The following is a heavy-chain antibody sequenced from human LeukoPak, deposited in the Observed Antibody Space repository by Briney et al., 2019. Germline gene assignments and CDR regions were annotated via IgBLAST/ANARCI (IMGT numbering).Heavy chain of an antibody. D-gene: IGHD3-3*01. CDR1: GFTFSSYW. CDR3: ARDDVAPVNDFWSDY. Sequence: GGSLRLSCAASGFTFSSYWMSWVRQAPGKGLEWVANIKQDGSEKYYVDSVKGRFTISRDNAKNSLYLQMNSLRAEDTAVYYCARDDVAPVNDFWSDYWGQGTLVTVSS. CDR2: IKQDGSEK. J-gene: IGHJ4*02. V-gene: IGHV3-7*01.